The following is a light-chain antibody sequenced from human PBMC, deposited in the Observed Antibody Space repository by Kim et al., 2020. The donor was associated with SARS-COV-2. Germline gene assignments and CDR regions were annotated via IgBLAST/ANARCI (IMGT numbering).Light chain of an antibody. Sequence: HSCTISCSGTSGDVGGYNYVAWYQQPRGKAPKLRIYDVSKRPSGVPDRFSGSKSGNTASLTISWLQAEDEDYYYCCSYAGSYTLVFGGGTQLTVL. J-gene: IGLJ3*02. CDR1: SGDVGGYNY. CDR2: DVS. V-gene: IGLV2-11*01. CDR3: CSYAGSYTLV.